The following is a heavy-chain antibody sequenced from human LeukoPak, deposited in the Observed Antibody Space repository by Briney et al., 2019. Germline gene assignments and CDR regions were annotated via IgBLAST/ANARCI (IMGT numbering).Heavy chain of an antibody. J-gene: IGHJ5*02. D-gene: IGHD4-17*01. Sequence: PSQTLSLTCTVSGGSISTSNYYWGWIRQPPGKGLEWIGSIYHSGSTYYNPSLKSRVTISVDTSKNQFSLKLSSVTAADTAVYYCARVRGGGYGDYDYWFDPWGQGTLVTVSS. CDR1: GGSISTSNYY. V-gene: IGHV4-39*07. CDR2: IYHSGST. CDR3: ARVRGGGYGDYDYWFDP.